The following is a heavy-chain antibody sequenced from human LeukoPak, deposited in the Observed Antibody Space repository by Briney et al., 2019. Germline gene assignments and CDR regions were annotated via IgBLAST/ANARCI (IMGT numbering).Heavy chain of an antibody. V-gene: IGHV3-15*01. J-gene: IGHJ4*02. CDR3: TTELDIRPNHY. CDR2: IKRKSDGGTT. D-gene: IGHD3-22*01. Sequence: GGSLRRSCAASGLTFSNAWRSWVRQAPGKGLEWVGRIKRKSDGGTTDYAAPVKGRFTISRDDSKNTLYLQMNSLKSEDTAVYYCTTELDIRPNHYWGQGTLVTVSS. CDR1: GLTFSNAW.